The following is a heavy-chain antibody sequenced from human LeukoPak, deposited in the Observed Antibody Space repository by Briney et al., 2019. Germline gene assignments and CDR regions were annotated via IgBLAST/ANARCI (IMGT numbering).Heavy chain of an antibody. CDR3: ARGGDPVYFDD. CDR2: IYSGGSS. CDR1: GFTISRND. Sequence: PGGSLRLSCAASGFTISRNDMSWVRQVPGKGLEWVSVIYSGGSSFYAASVKGRFSISRDKSKNTMFLQMNSLRAEDMAAYYCARGGDPVYFDDWGQGTLVTVSS. D-gene: IGHD3-10*01. J-gene: IGHJ4*02. V-gene: IGHV3-66*01.